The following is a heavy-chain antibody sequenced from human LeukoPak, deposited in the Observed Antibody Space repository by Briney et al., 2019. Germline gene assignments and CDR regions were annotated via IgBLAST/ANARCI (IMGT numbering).Heavy chain of an antibody. D-gene: IGHD4-23*01. J-gene: IGHJ5*02. CDR1: GYTFTSYY. V-gene: IGHV1-46*01. Sequence: ASVKVSCKASGYTFTSYYMHWVRQAPGQGLEWMGMINPSGGSTSYAQKFQGRVTMTRGMSTSTDYMELSSLKSEDTAVYYCARDNSVEDTAWWSDPWGQGTLVTVSS. CDR3: ARDNSVEDTAWWSDP. CDR2: INPSGGST.